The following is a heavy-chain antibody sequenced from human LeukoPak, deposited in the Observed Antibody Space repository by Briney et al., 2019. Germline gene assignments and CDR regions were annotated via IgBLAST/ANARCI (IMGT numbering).Heavy chain of an antibody. CDR2: INHSGSN. Sequence: SETLSLTCAVYGGSFSVYYWSWIRQPPGKGLEWIGEINHSGSNNYNPSLKSRVTISVATSKNQFSLKLSSVTAADTAVYYCARLRFYAIDYWGQGTLVTVSS. D-gene: IGHD5/OR15-5a*01. J-gene: IGHJ4*02. CDR3: ARLRFYAIDY. V-gene: IGHV4-34*01. CDR1: GGSFSVYY.